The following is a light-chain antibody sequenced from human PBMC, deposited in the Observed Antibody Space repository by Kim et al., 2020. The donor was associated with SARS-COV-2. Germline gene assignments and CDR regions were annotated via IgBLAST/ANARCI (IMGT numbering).Light chain of an antibody. CDR1: SLRSYY. Sequence: ALGQIVRITCHGDSLRSYYASWFQQKPGQAPILVFYGKNNRPSGIPDRFSGSYSGNTASLTITAAQAEDEADYYCYSRESSGNHCIFGGGTQLTVL. J-gene: IGLJ2*01. CDR2: GKN. V-gene: IGLV3-19*01. CDR3: YSRESSGNHCI.